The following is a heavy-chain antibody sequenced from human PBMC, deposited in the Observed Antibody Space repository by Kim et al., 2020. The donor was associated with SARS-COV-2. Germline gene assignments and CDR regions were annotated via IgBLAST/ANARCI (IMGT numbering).Heavy chain of an antibody. CDR2: VHSTGIF. J-gene: IGHJ4*02. Sequence: SETLSLTCTVSGGSIGDYYWGWIRQSAGKGLEWIGRVHSTGIFNTKPSLRNRVTLSVDTSKKQFSLRLTSVTAADTAVYYCARHEGYDSNGRYLMGDYFDHWGQGILVTVTS. V-gene: IGHV4-4*07. D-gene: IGHD3-22*01. CDR3: ARHEGYDSNGRYLMGDYFDH. CDR1: GGSIGDYY.